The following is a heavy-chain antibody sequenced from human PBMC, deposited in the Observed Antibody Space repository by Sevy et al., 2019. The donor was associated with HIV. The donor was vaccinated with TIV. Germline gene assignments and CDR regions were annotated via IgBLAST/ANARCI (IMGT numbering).Heavy chain of an antibody. D-gene: IGHD3-10*01. CDR3: ARGASGTLPSYYYYTLNV. V-gene: IGHV5-51*01. CDR1: GYDFTTYW. Sequence: GESLKISCKASGYDFTTYWIGWVRQVPGKGLEWMGIIYTGDSDTIYSPSFQGQVTISVDKSITTAHLQWSSLKASDTAMYYCARGASGTLPSYYYYTLNVWGQGTTVTVSS. J-gene: IGHJ6*02. CDR2: IYTGDSDT.